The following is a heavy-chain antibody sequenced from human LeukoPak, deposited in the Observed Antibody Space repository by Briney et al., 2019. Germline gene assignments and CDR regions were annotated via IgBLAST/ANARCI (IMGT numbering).Heavy chain of an antibody. D-gene: IGHD3-16*01. V-gene: IGHV1-2*02. CDR2: INPNSGGT. CDR3: ARDNYDYVWGSTPGGY. CDR1: GYTFTGYY. J-gene: IGHJ4*02. Sequence: ASVEVSCKASGYTFTGYYMHWVRQAPGQGLEWMGWINPNSGGTNYAQKFQGRVTMTRDTSISTAYMELSRLRSDDTAVYYCARDNYDYVWGSTPGGYWGQGTLVTVSS.